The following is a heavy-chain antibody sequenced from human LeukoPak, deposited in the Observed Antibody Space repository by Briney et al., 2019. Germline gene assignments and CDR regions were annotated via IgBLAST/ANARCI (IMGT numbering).Heavy chain of an antibody. CDR2: IYYSGST. J-gene: IGHJ4*02. Sequence: SETLSLTCTVSGGSISSSSYYWGWIRQPPGKGLEWIGSIYYSGSTYYNPSLKSRVTISVDTSKNQFSLKLSSVTAADTAVYYCARWVRGVSNFDCWGQGTLVTVSS. D-gene: IGHD3-10*01. CDR3: ARWVRGVSNFDC. CDR1: GGSISSSSYY. V-gene: IGHV4-39*01.